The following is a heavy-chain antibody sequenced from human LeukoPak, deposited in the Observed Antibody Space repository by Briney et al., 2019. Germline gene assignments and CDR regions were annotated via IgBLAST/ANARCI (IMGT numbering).Heavy chain of an antibody. CDR1: GFTVSSNY. V-gene: IGHV3-66*01. D-gene: IGHD3-3*01. Sequence: GGSLRLSCAASGFTVSSNYMSWVRQAPGKGLEWVSVIYSGGSTYYADSVKGRFTISRDNAKNSLYLQMNSLRAEDTAVYYCARSYDFWSGYSYYWGQGTLVTVSS. J-gene: IGHJ4*02. CDR3: ARSYDFWSGYSYY. CDR2: IYSGGST.